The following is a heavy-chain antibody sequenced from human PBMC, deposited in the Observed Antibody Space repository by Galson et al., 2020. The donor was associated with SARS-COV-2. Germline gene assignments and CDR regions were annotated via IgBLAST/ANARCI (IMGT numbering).Heavy chain of an antibody. V-gene: IGHV3-30*04. Sequence: QLGESLKTPCAASGFTFSSYAMHWVRQAPGKGLEWVAVISYDGSNKYYADPVKGRFTISRDNSKNTLYLQMNSLRAEDTAVYYCAREVGAGGDYWGQGTLVTVSS. J-gene: IGHJ4*02. CDR2: ISYDGSNK. D-gene: IGHD1-26*01. CDR3: AREVGAGGDY. CDR1: GFTFSSYA.